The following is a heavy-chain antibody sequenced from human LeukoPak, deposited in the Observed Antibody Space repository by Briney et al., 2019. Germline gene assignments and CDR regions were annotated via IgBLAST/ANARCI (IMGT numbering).Heavy chain of an antibody. CDR1: GDTFTSYA. CDR2: INADNGNT. V-gene: IGHV1-3*03. CDR3: ARDGATDDRSGYDGFDI. Sequence: ASVKVSCKASGDTFTSYAISWVRQAPGQRLEWMGWINADNGNTKYSQEFQGRVTITRDTSASTAYMDLSSLRSEDMAVYYCARDGATDDRSGYDGFDIWGQGTMVTVSS. J-gene: IGHJ3*02. D-gene: IGHD3-22*01.